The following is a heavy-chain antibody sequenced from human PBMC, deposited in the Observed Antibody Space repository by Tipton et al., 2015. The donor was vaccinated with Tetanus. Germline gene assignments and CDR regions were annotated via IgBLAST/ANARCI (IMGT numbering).Heavy chain of an antibody. CDR1: GFTFSSYA. V-gene: IGHV3-23*01. J-gene: IGHJ5*02. CDR3: ARQLWGYWSDP. D-gene: IGHD7-27*01. CDR2: LSGSGDST. Sequence: SLRLSCAASGFTFSSYAVSWVRQAPGKGLEWVSSLSGSGDSTYYVDSVRGRITISRDNSKNTLYLQMNSLRAEDSAVYYCARQLWGYWSDPWGQGTLVTVSS.